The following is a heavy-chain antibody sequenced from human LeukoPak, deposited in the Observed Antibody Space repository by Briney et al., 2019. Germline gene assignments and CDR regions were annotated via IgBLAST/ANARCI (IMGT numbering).Heavy chain of an antibody. CDR1: GLTLSSYA. V-gene: IGHV3-30*04. D-gene: IGHD1-26*01. CDR2: ISYDGSNK. CDR3: ARNKYSGSYPLDY. Sequence: GGSLRLCCAGSGLTLSSYAMPWVRQAPGKGVGGVALISYDGSNKYYADSVKGRFTISRDNSKNTLYLKMNSLRAEDTAVYYCARNKYSGSYPLDYWGQGTLVTVSS. J-gene: IGHJ4*02.